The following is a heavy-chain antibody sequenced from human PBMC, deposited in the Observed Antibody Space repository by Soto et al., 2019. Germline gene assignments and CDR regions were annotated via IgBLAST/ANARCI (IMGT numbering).Heavy chain of an antibody. CDR2: IYNGGST. Sequence: QVQLQESGPILVKPSQTLSLTCTVSGGSISSVYDCWSWIRQSPDKGLEWIGHIYNGGSTYNNPSLASRATISGGTSKNQFSLQLRSVTAADTAVYYCARWPSGDKVDFWGQGTLVTVSS. J-gene: IGHJ4*02. D-gene: IGHD7-27*01. V-gene: IGHV4-30-4*01. CDR3: ARWPSGDKVDF. CDR1: GGSISSVYDC.